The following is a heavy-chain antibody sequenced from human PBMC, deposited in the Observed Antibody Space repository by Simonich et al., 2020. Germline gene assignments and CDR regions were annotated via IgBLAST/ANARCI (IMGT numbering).Heavy chain of an antibody. Sequence: EVQLVESGGGLVKPGGSLRLSCAASGFTFSSYSMNWVRQAPGKGLEWVSSISSSSSYIYYADSLKGRLTITRDNAKNSLYLQMNSRRAEDTAVYYCARWIAVAGTGAYGMDVWGQGTTVTVSS. D-gene: IGHD6-19*01. CDR3: ARWIAVAGTGAYGMDV. J-gene: IGHJ6*02. CDR2: ISSSSSYI. CDR1: GFTFSSYS. V-gene: IGHV3-21*01.